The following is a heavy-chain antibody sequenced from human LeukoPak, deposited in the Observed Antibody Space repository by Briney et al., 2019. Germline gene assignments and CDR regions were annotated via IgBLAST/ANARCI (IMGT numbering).Heavy chain of an antibody. Sequence: ASVKVSCKASGYTFIDYYMHWVRQAPGQGLEWMGWINPNGGGTKYAQKFQGRVTMTRDTSISAAYMELSRLTSDDTAVYYCASVSGYGAYFDYWGQGTLVIVSS. CDR2: INPNGGGT. V-gene: IGHV1-2*02. D-gene: IGHD5-12*01. J-gene: IGHJ4*02. CDR1: GYTFIDYY. CDR3: ASVSGYGAYFDY.